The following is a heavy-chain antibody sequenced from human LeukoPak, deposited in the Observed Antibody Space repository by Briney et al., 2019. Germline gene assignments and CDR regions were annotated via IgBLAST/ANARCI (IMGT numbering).Heavy chain of an antibody. CDR2: IYYSGST. V-gene: IGHV4-59*01. D-gene: IGHD4-23*01. CDR1: GGSISSYY. J-gene: IGHJ3*02. CDR3: AREGTTVVTPSHAFDI. Sequence: PSETLSLTCTVSGGSISSYYWSWIRQPPGKGLEWIGYIYYSGSTNYNPSLKSRVTISVDTSKNQFSLKLSSMTAADTAVYYCAREGTTVVTPSHAFDIWGQGTMVTVSS.